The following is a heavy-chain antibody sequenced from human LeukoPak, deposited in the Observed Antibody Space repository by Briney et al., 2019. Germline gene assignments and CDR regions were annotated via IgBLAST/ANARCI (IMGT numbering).Heavy chain of an antibody. CDR3: ARRKIWYGEMVPAAIDY. CDR2: ISGSGGST. D-gene: IGHD2-2*01. J-gene: IGHJ4*02. V-gene: IGHV3-23*01. Sequence: GGSLRLSCAASGFTFSTYAMNWVRQAPGKGLEWVSTISGSGGSTYYADSVKGRFTISRDNSKDALYLQMNSLRAEDTAAYYCARRKIWYGEMVPAAIDYWGQGTLVTVSS. CDR1: GFTFSTYA.